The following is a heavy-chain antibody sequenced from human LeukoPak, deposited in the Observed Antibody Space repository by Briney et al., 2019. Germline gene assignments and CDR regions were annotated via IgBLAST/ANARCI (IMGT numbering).Heavy chain of an antibody. D-gene: IGHD1-20*01. CDR1: NYTFASYG. V-gene: IGHV1-18*01. J-gene: IGHJ3*01. Sequence: ASVKVSCKASNYTFASYGLSWVRQAPGQGLQWVGWISPYDGNTNYAQRFQARVTMSIDKSTRTVYMELRRLRLDDTAVYYCVRVWPPNAVDRGMTYSDFTALDVWGQGTTVIVSS. CDR2: ISPYDGNT. CDR3: VRVWPPNAVDRGMTYSDFTALDV.